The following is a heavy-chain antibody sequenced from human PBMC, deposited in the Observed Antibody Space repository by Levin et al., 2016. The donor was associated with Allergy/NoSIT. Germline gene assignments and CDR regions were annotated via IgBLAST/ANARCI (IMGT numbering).Heavy chain of an antibody. Sequence: GSLRLSCAVSGGSISNIKWWSWVRQPPGKGLEWIGEIWVSGSTTYNPSLKSRVTMSLDKSKNELSLKLSSVTAADTAVYYCVGDGWGSNYGDSDYWGQGTLVTVSS. CDR3: VGDGWGSNYGDSDY. D-gene: IGHD4-17*01. V-gene: IGHV4-4*02. CDR2: IWVSGST. CDR1: GGSISNIKW. J-gene: IGHJ4*02.